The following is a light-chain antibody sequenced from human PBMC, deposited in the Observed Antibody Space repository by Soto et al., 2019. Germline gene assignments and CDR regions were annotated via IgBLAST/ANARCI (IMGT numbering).Light chain of an antibody. CDR1: QSVSRS. CDR3: QQRSNWPPFT. CDR2: DAS. Sequence: EIVLTQSPVTLSLSPGERATLSCRASQSVSRSLAWYQQKPGQASRLLIYDASNRATGIPARFSGSGSGTDFTLTISSLEPEDFAVYYCQQRSNWPPFTFGGGTKVEIK. V-gene: IGKV3-11*01. J-gene: IGKJ4*01.